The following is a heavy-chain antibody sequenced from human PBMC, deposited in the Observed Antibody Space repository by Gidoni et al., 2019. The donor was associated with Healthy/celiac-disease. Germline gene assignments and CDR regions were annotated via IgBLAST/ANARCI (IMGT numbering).Heavy chain of an antibody. V-gene: IGHV3-9*01. Sequence: EVQPVESGGGVGQPGRSLRRACAASGFTFYDYAMNWVRQAPGKGLEWVSCVGWQSGGIVYPYSVKGRFTISRDNAKNSLYLQMNSLRAEDTALYYCAKDIGATIPLYYGMDVWGQGTTVTVSS. CDR1: GFTFYDYA. CDR3: AKDIGATIPLYYGMDV. J-gene: IGHJ6*02. D-gene: IGHD5-12*01. CDR2: VGWQSGGI.